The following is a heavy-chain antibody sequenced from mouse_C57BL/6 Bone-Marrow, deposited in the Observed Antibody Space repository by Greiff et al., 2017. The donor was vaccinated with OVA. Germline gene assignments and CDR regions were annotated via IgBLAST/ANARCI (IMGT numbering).Heavy chain of an antibody. J-gene: IGHJ2*01. V-gene: IGHV1-81*01. D-gene: IGHD3-1*01. CDR2: IYPRSGNT. CDR1: GYTFTSYG. CDR3: ARRAKSYFDY. Sequence: QVHVKQSGAELARPGASVKLSCKASGYTFTSYGISWVKQRTGQGLEWIGEIYPRSGNTYYNEKFKGKATLTADKSSSTAYMELRSLTSEDSAVYFCARRAKSYFDYWGQGTTLTVAS.